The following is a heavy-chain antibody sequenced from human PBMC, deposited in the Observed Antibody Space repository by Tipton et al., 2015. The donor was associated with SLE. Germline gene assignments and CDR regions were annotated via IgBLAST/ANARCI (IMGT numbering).Heavy chain of an antibody. V-gene: IGHV4-38-2*01. CDR1: GYSISSGYY. D-gene: IGHD5-12*01. CDR2: IYHSGST. Sequence: TLSLTCAVSGYSISSGYYWGWIRQPPGKGLEWIGSIYHSGSTNYNPSLKSRVTISVDTSKNQFSLKLSSVTAADTAVYYCARAWLGTYYFDYWGQGTLVTVSS. CDR3: ARAWLGTYYFDY. J-gene: IGHJ4*02.